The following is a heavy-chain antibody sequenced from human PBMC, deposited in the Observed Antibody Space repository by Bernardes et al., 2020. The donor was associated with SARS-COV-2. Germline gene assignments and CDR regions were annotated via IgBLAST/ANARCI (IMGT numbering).Heavy chain of an antibody. D-gene: IGHD3-22*01. V-gene: IGHV4-59*01. CDR3: ARVRRVVTMIVVVIPDAFDI. J-gene: IGHJ3*02. CDR1: GGSISSSY. Sequence: SETLSLTCTVSGGSISSSYWSWIRQRPGPGLAWIGYLYYSGRPHYNPSLKSRVTISVDTSKNQFSLKLSSVTAADTAVYYCARVRRVVTMIVVVIPDAFDIWGQGTMVTGSS. CDR2: LYYSGRP.